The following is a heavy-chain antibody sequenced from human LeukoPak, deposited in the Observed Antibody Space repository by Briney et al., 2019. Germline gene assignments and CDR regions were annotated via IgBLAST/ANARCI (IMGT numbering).Heavy chain of an antibody. CDR1: GYTFTIYG. Sequence: GASVKVSCKSSGYTFTIYGISWGRQPPGQGLEWMGWISAYNGNTTYAQKLQGRVTMTTDTSTSTAYMGLRSLRSDDTAIYYCTRSQSLWSPFDPWGQGTLVTVSS. CDR2: ISAYNGNT. J-gene: IGHJ5*02. V-gene: IGHV1-18*01. D-gene: IGHD3-3*01. CDR3: TRSQSLWSPFDP.